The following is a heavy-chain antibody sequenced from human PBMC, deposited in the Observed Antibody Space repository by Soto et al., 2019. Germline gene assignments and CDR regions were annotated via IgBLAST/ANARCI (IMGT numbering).Heavy chain of an antibody. CDR1: GFTFSSYG. CDR2: ISYDGSNK. CDR3: AKTREVDGPRYYFDY. J-gene: IGHJ4*02. Sequence: GGSLRLSCAASGFTFSSYGMRWVRQAPGKGLEWVTFISYDGSNKYYADSVKGRFTISRDNSKNTLYLQMNSLRAEDTAVYYCAKTREVDGPRYYFDYWGQGTLVTVSS. V-gene: IGHV3-30*18. D-gene: IGHD6-19*01.